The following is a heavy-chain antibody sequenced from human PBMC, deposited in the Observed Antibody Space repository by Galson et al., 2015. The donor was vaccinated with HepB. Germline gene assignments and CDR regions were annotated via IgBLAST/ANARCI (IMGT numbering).Heavy chain of an antibody. Sequence: SLRLSCAASGFTVSSHYMSWVRQAPGKGLEWVSVFYVSGNTYYADSVRGRFTISRDISNNTVYLQMNNLRLEDTAVYYCARGKGWNYFDYWGQGTLVTVSS. CDR2: FYVSGNT. D-gene: IGHD6-19*01. V-gene: IGHV3-53*01. CDR3: ARGKGWNYFDY. J-gene: IGHJ4*02. CDR1: GFTVSSHY.